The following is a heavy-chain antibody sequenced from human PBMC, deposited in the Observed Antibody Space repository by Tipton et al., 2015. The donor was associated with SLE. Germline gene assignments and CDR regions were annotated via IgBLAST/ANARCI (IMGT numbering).Heavy chain of an antibody. CDR2: INSDGSST. CDR3: ARASGGGSYWGY. V-gene: IGHV3-74*01. CDR1: GFTFSSYW. J-gene: IGHJ4*02. Sequence: SLRLSCAASGFTFSSYWMHWVRQAPGKGLVWVSRINSDGSSTSYADSVKGRFTISRDNAKNTLYLQMNSLRAEDTAVYYCARASGGGSYWGYWGQGTLVTVSS. D-gene: IGHD1-26*01.